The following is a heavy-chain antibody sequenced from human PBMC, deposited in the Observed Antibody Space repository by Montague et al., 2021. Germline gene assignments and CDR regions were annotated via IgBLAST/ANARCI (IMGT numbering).Heavy chain of an antibody. CDR1: GFTVTSHA. D-gene: IGHD6-19*01. V-gene: IGHV3-33*01. CDR3: VRGRPSWLDRGFDL. Sequence: SLRLSCAASGFTVTSHAMHWVRQAPGKGLEWVALIWFDGSNIKYADSVKGRFTISRDTPKSTLSLEMDSLTADDTAVYYCVRGRPSWLDRGFDLWGQGTLVTVSS. J-gene: IGHJ4*02. CDR2: IWFDGSNI.